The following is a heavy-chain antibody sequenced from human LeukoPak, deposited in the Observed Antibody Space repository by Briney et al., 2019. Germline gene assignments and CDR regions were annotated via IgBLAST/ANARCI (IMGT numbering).Heavy chain of an antibody. V-gene: IGHV3-7*01. CDR1: GFTFTKYW. Sequence: QPGGSLRLSCAASGFTFTKYWMTWVRQAPGKGLEWVANMKPDGSQKYYVDSVKGRFTISRDDAKNSLYLQMNSLRADDTAVYYCARPRDGTTGWYGLDYWGQGTLVTVSS. CDR2: MKPDGSQK. CDR3: ARPRDGTTGWYGLDY. J-gene: IGHJ4*02. D-gene: IGHD6-19*01.